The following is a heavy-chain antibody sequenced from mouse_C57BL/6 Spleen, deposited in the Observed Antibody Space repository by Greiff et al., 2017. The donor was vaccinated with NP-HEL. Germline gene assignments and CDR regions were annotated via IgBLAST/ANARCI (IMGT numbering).Heavy chain of an antibody. V-gene: IGHV2-9-1*01. D-gene: IGHD2-5*01. CDR2: IWTGGGT. Sequence: QVQLKESGPGLVAPSQSLSITCTVSGFSLTSYAISWVRQPPGKGLEWLGVIWTGGGTNYNSALNSRLSISKDNSKSQVFLKMNSLQTDDTARYYCARNYPYYSNGYAMDYWGQGTSVTVSS. J-gene: IGHJ4*01. CDR3: ARNYPYYSNGYAMDY. CDR1: GFSLTSYA.